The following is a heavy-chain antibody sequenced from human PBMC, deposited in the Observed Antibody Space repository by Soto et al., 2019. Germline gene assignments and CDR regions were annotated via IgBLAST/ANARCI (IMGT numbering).Heavy chain of an antibody. D-gene: IGHD1-26*01. J-gene: IGHJ4*02. CDR2: IYRSGTT. Sequence: SETLSFTCVVSNFSISSGYYWGWIRQSPGKGLEWIASIYRSGTTSYNPSLKSRVTISVYPSKNQFSLMLTAVTAADTAVYYCARTHSGSYYSVFNFWGRGSLVTVSS. V-gene: IGHV4-38-2*01. CDR1: NFSISSGYY. CDR3: ARTHSGSYYSVFNF.